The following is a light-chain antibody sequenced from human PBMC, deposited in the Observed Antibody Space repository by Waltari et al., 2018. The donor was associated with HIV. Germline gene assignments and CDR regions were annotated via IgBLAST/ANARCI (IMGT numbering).Light chain of an antibody. CDR1: QSVLYSSNNKNY. J-gene: IGKJ1*01. CDR3: QQYYTIPQT. Sequence: MGMTQSPDSLAVSLGERATINCKSSQSVLYSSNNKNYLAWYQQKLGQPPKLLIYWASTRESGVPYRFSGSGSGAEFTLTISSLQAEDVAVYYCQQYYTIPQTFGQGTKVEV. CDR2: WAS. V-gene: IGKV4-1*01.